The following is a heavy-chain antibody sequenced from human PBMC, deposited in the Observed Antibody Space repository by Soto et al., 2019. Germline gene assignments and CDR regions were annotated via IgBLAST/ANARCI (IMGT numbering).Heavy chain of an antibody. CDR2: IYHSGST. J-gene: IGHJ6*02. V-gene: IGHV4-38-2*01. CDR3: ARVISQVVVAATRVENYYYFGMDV. Sequence: SETLSLTCAVSGYSISSGYYWGWIRQPPGKGLEWIGSIYHSGSTYYNPSLKSRVTKSVDTSKNQFSLKLSSVTAADTAVFYCARVISQVVVAATRVENYYYFGMDVWGQGTTVTVSS. D-gene: IGHD2-15*01. CDR1: GYSISSGYY.